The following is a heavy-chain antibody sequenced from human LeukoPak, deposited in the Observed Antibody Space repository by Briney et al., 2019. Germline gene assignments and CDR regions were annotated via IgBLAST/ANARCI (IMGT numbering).Heavy chain of an antibody. Sequence: SETLSLTCTVSGGSISSSSYYWGWIRQPPGKGLEWIGSIYYSGGTYYNPSLKSRVTISVDTSKNQFSLKLSSVTAADTAVYYCVQGPSIAAAGTTWFDYWGQGTLVTVSS. CDR2: IYYSGGT. CDR3: VQGPSIAAAGTTWFDY. J-gene: IGHJ4*02. CDR1: GGSISSSSYY. D-gene: IGHD6-13*01. V-gene: IGHV4-39*01.